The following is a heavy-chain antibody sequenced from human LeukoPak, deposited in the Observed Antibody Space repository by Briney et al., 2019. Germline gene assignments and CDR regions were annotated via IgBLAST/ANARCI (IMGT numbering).Heavy chain of an antibody. Sequence: ASETLSLTCTVSGGSISSSSYYWGWIRQPPGKGLEWIGGIYYSGSTYYNPSLKSRVTISVDTSKNQFSLKLSSVTAADTAVYYCARVALPGVYYFDYWGQGTLVTVSS. V-gene: IGHV4-39*07. CDR2: IYYSGST. CDR3: ARVALPGVYYFDY. J-gene: IGHJ4*02. D-gene: IGHD2-8*01. CDR1: GGSISSSSYY.